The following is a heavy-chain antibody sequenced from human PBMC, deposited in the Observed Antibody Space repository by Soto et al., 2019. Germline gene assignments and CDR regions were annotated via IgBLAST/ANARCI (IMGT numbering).Heavy chain of an antibody. CDR2: INAGNGNT. Sequence: QVQLVQSGAEEKKPGASVKVSCKASGYTFTSYAMHWVRQAPGQRLEWMGWINAGNGNTKYSQKFQGRVTITRDTSASSDYMELSRLRSEDTAVYYCARGTVVTHFDYWGQGTLVTVSS. D-gene: IGHD2-15*01. CDR1: GYTFTSYA. CDR3: ARGTVVTHFDY. J-gene: IGHJ4*02. V-gene: IGHV1-3*05.